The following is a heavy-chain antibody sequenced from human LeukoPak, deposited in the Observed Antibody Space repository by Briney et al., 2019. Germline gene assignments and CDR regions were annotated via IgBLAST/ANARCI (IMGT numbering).Heavy chain of an antibody. CDR2: ISSDSGAR. D-gene: IGHD5-24*01. CDR3: ARRDGFEFDP. CDR1: GLTFSTYS. V-gene: IGHV3-48*01. J-gene: IGHJ5*02. Sequence: GGSLRLSCGASGLTFSTYSMNWVRQAPGKGLEWVSYISSDSGARYYADSVKGRFTISRDNAKNSLYLQMNSLRAEDTAVYYCARRDGFEFDPWGQGTLVTVSS.